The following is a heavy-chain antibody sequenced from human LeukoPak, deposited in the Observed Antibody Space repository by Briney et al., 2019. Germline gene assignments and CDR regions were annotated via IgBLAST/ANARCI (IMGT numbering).Heavy chain of an antibody. D-gene: IGHD1-26*01. Sequence: GGSPRLSCAASGFTFSSYSMNWVRQAPGKGLEWVSSISSSSSYIYYADSVKGRFTISRDNAKNSLYLQMNSLRAEDTAVYYCAREGEGGSYYFDYWGQGTLVTVSS. V-gene: IGHV3-21*01. J-gene: IGHJ4*02. CDR1: GFTFSSYS. CDR2: ISSSSSYI. CDR3: AREGEGGSYYFDY.